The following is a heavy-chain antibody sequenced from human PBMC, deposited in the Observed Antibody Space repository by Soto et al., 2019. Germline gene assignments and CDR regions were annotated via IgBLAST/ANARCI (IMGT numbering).Heavy chain of an antibody. CDR1: GGSISSGDSY. Sequence: LSLTCTVSGGSISSGDSYWSWIRQPPGKGLEWIGYIYYTGSTYYNPSLESRVTISVDTSKNQFSLKLNSMTAADTAVYYCAREGAARYTYYYGTDVWGQGTTVTVSS. J-gene: IGHJ6*02. CDR3: AREGAARYTYYYGTDV. D-gene: IGHD2-2*02. V-gene: IGHV4-30-4*01. CDR2: IYYTGST.